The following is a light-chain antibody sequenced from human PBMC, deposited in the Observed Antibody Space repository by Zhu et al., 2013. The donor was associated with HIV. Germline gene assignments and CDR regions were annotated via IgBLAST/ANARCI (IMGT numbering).Light chain of an antibody. Sequence: VLTQSPDTLSLSPGERATLSCRASHAIRSNYLSWYQQKPGQAPRLLIFRASERATDIPDRFSGSGSGTDFTLTISSLETEDYAIYYCLKYGDTPYTFGPGD. CDR1: HAIRSNY. CDR2: RAS. J-gene: IGKJ2*01. V-gene: IGKV3-20*01. CDR3: LKYGDTPYT.